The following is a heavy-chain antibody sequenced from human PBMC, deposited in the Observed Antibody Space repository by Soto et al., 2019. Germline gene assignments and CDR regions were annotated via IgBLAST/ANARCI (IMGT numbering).Heavy chain of an antibody. V-gene: IGHV6-1*01. Sequence: SQTLSLTCAISGDSVSSNTASWNWIRQSPSRGLEWLGRTYFRSKWYNDYAVSVKSRIIINPDTSNNQFSLQLNSVTPEDTAVYFCAKGDNLGPKTGYACDHWGRG. CDR2: TYFRSKWYN. CDR3: AKGDNLGPKTGYACDH. D-gene: IGHD5-12*01. CDR1: GDSVSSNTAS. J-gene: IGHJ4*02.